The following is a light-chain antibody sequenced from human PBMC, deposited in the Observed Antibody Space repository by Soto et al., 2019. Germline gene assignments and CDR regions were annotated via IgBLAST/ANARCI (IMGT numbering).Light chain of an antibody. J-gene: IGKJ1*01. Sequence: DIQMTQSPSTLSASVGDRVTITCRASQDIGRWLAWYQQTQGKAPKFXIYDASRLKSGVPARFSGSGAGTECSRTISRLEPEDVEVDYCQHYDSSRWTFGLGTKVDIK. CDR1: QDIGRW. CDR2: DAS. V-gene: IGKV1-5*01. CDR3: QHYDSSRWT.